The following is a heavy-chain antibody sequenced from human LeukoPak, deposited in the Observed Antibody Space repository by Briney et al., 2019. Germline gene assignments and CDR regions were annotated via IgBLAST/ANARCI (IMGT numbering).Heavy chain of an antibody. Sequence: GGSQRLSCTASGFTFSSYWMSWVRQAPGKGLEWVANIKQDGGEKYYVDSVKGRFTISRDNAKNSLYLQMNSLRAEDTAVYYCARLGARQVLDYWGQGTLVTVSS. J-gene: IGHJ4*02. V-gene: IGHV3-7*01. D-gene: IGHD4-17*01. CDR1: GFTFSSYW. CDR2: IKQDGGEK. CDR3: ARLGARQVLDY.